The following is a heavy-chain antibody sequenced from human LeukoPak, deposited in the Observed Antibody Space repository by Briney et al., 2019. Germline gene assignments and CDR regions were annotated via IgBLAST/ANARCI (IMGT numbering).Heavy chain of an antibody. CDR1: GYSISSCYY. D-gene: IGHD6-19*01. CDR3: ARRGSIAVAGIGGVFDY. J-gene: IGHJ4*02. Sequence: SETLSLTCAVSGYSISSCYYWGWIRQPPGKGLEWIGSIYHSGSTYYNPSLKSRVTISVDTSKNQFSLKLSSVTAADTAVYYCARRGSIAVAGIGGVFDYWGQGTLITVSS. V-gene: IGHV4-38-2*01. CDR2: IYHSGST.